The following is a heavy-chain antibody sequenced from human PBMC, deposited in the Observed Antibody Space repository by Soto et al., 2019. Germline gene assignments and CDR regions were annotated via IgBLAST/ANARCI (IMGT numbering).Heavy chain of an antibody. Sequence: QVQLQESGPGLVKPSQTLSLTCTVSGGSISSGGYYWSWIRQHPGKGLEWIGYIYYSGSTYYNPSLKSRVTISVDTSKNQFSLKLSSVTAADTAVYHCARGLHRTTENWFDPWGQGTLVTVSS. V-gene: IGHV4-31*03. CDR1: GGSISSGGYY. J-gene: IGHJ5*02. CDR3: ARGLHRTTENWFDP. CDR2: IYYSGST. D-gene: IGHD4-17*01.